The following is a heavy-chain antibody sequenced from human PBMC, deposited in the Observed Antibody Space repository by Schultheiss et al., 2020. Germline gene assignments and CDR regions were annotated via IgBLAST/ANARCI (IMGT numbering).Heavy chain of an antibody. D-gene: IGHD4-23*01. CDR3: ARHPSGGNSLKFDY. Sequence: SQTLSLTCTVSGGSMNNYHWSWIRQSPGKGLEWMGYVYHGGSTYDNPSLMSRVTMSVDTSKNQFSLKLSSVTAADTAVYYCARHPSGGNSLKFDYWGQGTLVTVSS. CDR1: GGSMNNYH. V-gene: IGHV4-59*08. J-gene: IGHJ4*02. CDR2: VYHGGST.